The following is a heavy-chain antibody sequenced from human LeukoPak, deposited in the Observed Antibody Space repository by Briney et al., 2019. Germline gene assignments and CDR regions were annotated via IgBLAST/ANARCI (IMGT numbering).Heavy chain of an antibody. V-gene: IGHV1-2*02. Sequence: GASVKVSCKASGYTFTDYFMHWVRQAPGQGLEWMGWINSNTGGTNYAQKFLGRVTMTADTSTSTAYMELRSLTSDDTAMYYCARSGRGTYYYFDLWGQGTLVTVSS. CDR3: ARSGRGTYYYFDL. D-gene: IGHD5-12*01. CDR2: INSNTGGT. J-gene: IGHJ4*02. CDR1: GYTFTDYF.